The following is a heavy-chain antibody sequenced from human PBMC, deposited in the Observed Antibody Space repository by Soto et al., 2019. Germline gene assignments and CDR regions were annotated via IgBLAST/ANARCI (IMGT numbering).Heavy chain of an antibody. Sequence: LRLSCAASGFTFSAYAFHWVRQAPGKGLEWLSVISYDGRETHYADSVEGRFIISRDSSKKTAYLQMNSLRGDDTAVYFCATDPVAVTGSFIDSWGQGTLVTVSS. V-gene: IGHV3-30-3*01. CDR1: GFTFSAYA. J-gene: IGHJ4*02. D-gene: IGHD2-21*02. CDR3: ATDPVAVTGSFIDS. CDR2: ISYDGRET.